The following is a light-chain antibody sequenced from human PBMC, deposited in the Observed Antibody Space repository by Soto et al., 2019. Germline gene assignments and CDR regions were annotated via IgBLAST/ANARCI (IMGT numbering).Light chain of an antibody. CDR2: EVS. V-gene: IGLV2-8*01. Sequence: QSVLTQPPSASGSPGQSVTISCTGTSSDVGGYNYVSWYQQHPGKAPKLMIYEVSKRPSGVPDRFSGSKSGNTASLTVSGLRAEDEADYYCNSYAGSNVYVFGTGTKVTVL. CDR3: NSYAGSNVYV. J-gene: IGLJ1*01. CDR1: SSDVGGYNY.